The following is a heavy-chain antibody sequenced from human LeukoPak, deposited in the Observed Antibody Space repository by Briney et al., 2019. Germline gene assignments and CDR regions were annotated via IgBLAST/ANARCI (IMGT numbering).Heavy chain of an antibody. CDR1: GFTFSSYW. V-gene: IGHV3-74*01. J-gene: IGHJ4*02. CDR3: ARGRLLPYYFDY. Sequence: AGGSLRLSCAASGFTFSSYWMHWVRQAPGKGLVWVSRINSDGSSTSYADSVKGRFTISRDNAKNTLYLQVNSLRAEDTAVYYCARGRLLPYYFDYWGQGTLVTVSS. CDR2: INSDGSST. D-gene: IGHD2-21*01.